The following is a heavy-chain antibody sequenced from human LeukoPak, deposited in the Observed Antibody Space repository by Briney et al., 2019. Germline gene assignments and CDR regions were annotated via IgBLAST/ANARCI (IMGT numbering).Heavy chain of an antibody. V-gene: IGHV1-2*02. CDR3: ARDRGGGSYLGAFDI. CDR2: INPNSGGT. Sequence: ASVTVSFKSSVYTFTVYYMHWVRQAPGQGLEWMGWINPNSGGTNYAQKFQGRVTMTRDTSISTAYMELSRLRSDDTAVYYCARDRGGGSYLGAFDIWGQGTMVTVSS. J-gene: IGHJ3*02. CDR1: VYTFTVYY. D-gene: IGHD1-26*01.